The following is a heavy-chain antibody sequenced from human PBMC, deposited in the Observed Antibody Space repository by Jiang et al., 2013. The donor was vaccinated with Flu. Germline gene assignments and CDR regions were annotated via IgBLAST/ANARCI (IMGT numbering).Heavy chain of an antibody. J-gene: IGHJ4*02. CDR3: AKDLTVFCGGDCQLFDY. V-gene: IGHV3-30*18. CDR1: GFTFSDYG. CDR2: ISFDGSKT. Sequence: QLLESGGGVVQPGRSLRLSCAASGFTFSDYGMHWVRQAPGKGLEWVAVISFDGSKTNHADSVKGRFTISRDNSKNTLYLQMSSLRTEDTATYYCAKDLTVFCGGDCQLFDYWGQGTLVTVSS. D-gene: IGHD2-21*01.